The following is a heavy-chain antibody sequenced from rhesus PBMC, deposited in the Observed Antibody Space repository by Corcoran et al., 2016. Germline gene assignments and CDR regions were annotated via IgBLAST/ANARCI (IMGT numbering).Heavy chain of an antibody. Sequence: QVQLQESGPGLVKPSETLSLTCTVSGGPISDSYYWNWIRQPPGTGLEWMGRIYGSGGSTNYNPSLKTRVTISKDTSKNQFSLKLTSVTAADTAVYYCASTKGGSGVVFDYWGQGVLVTVSS. J-gene: IGHJ4*01. D-gene: IGHD6-25*01. V-gene: IGHV4-106*01. CDR2: IYGSGGST. CDR1: GGPISDSYY. CDR3: ASTKGGSGVVFDY.